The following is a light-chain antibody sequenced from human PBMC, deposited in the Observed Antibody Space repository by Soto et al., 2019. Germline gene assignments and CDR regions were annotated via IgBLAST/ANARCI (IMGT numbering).Light chain of an antibody. CDR3: QQYNAYSWT. CDR2: DAS. Sequence: DIQMTQSPSTLSASVGDRVTITCRASQTIFRWLAWYQQKPGKAPRLLIFDASTLESGVPSRFSGSGSGTEFTLTSSSLLPDDFATYYCQQYNAYSWTFGQGTKVEIK. V-gene: IGKV1-5*01. J-gene: IGKJ1*01. CDR1: QTIFRW.